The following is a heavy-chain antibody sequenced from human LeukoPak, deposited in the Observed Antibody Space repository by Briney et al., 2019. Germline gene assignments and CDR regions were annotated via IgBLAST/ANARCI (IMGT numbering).Heavy chain of an antibody. J-gene: IGHJ6*04. Sequence: GGSLRLSCAASGFTFSDYYMNWIRQAPGKGLEWVSYISTSSSYTNYADSVKGRFTISRDNAKNSLYLQMSSLRAEDTAVYYCARESVNDDMLTYGMDVWGKGTTVTVSS. CDR3: ARESVNDDMLTYGMDV. CDR1: GFTFSDYY. D-gene: IGHD3-9*01. V-gene: IGHV3-11*06. CDR2: ISTSSSYT.